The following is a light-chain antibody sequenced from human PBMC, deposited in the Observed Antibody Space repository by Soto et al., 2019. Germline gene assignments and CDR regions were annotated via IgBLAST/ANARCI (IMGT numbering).Light chain of an antibody. CDR2: GAS. CDR3: QEYSKWPSRT. J-gene: IGKJ1*01. CDR1: QSVSSN. V-gene: IGKV3D-15*01. Sequence: EIVLTQSPGTLSLSPGERATLSCRASQSVSSNNLAWYQQRPGQAPRVVIYGASTRATGIPERFSGSGSGTEFTLTISSLQSEDFAVYYCQEYSKWPSRTFGPGTKVDIK.